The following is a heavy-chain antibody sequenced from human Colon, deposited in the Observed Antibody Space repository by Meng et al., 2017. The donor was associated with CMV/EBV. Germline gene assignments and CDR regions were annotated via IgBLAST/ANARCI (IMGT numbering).Heavy chain of an antibody. CDR3: ARDSTALPLYYFDY. J-gene: IGHJ4*02. CDR1: GFTFDSYA. V-gene: IGHV3-30*04. CDR2: VSYHGTNK. Sequence: SLKISCGASGFTFDSYAIHWVRQAPGKGLEWVAVVSYHGTNKNYADSVKGRFTISRDNSKNTVYLQMDSLRSEDTAVYYCARDSTALPLYYFDYWGQGTLVTVSS.